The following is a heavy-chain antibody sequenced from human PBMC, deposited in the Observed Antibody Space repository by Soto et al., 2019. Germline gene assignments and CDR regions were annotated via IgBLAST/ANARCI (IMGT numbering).Heavy chain of an antibody. J-gene: IGHJ6*02. Sequence: SETLSLTCAVYGASFSGYYWSWIRQPPGKGLEWIGEVNHSGSTNYNPSLKSRVTISVDTSKNQFSLKLSSVTAADTAVYYCAGREYSSSSFYYYYYGMDVWGQGTTVTVSS. CDR2: VNHSGST. CDR1: GASFSGYY. CDR3: AGREYSSSSFYYYYYGMDV. D-gene: IGHD6-6*01. V-gene: IGHV4-34*01.